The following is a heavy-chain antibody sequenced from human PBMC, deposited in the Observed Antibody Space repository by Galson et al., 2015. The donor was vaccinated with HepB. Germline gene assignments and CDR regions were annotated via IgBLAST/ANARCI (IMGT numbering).Heavy chain of an antibody. J-gene: IGHJ3*02. D-gene: IGHD1-26*01. Sequence: SLRLSCAASGFTFSDYYMSWIRQAPGKGLEWVSYTSSSGSTIYYADSVEGRFTISRDNAKNSLYLQMNSLRAEDTAVYYCARDGGWGGSFDAFDIWGQGTMVTVSS. CDR1: GFTFSDYY. CDR2: TSSSGSTI. V-gene: IGHV3-11*01. CDR3: ARDGGWGGSFDAFDI.